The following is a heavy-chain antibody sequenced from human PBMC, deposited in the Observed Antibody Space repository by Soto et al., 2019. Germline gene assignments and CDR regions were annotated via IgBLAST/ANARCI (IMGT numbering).Heavy chain of an antibody. CDR2: IQTAGGTA. J-gene: IGHJ4*02. CDR1: GFTFANAW. CDR3: TTDVTWQGRGALDF. V-gene: IGHV3-15*07. Sequence: EVQLVESGGGLVKPGEPLRLSCAASGFTFANAWMNWVRQAPGKGLEWFGLIQTAGGTADYAAPVTRRFTISRDDSRNTAYLHMNSLKTEDTGVDYCTTDVTWQGRGALDFWCQGSLVTFSS.